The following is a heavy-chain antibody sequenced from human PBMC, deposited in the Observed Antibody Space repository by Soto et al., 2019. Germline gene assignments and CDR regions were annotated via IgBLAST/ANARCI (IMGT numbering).Heavy chain of an antibody. CDR1: GFTFSSYA. J-gene: IGHJ4*02. Sequence: GGSLRLSCAASGFTFSSYAMHWVRQAPGKGLEWVAVISYDGSNKYYADSVKGRFTISRDNSKNTLYLQMNSLRAEDTAVYYCARGRLYYYDSSGYSFDYWGQGTLVTVSS. V-gene: IGHV3-30-3*01. CDR2: ISYDGSNK. D-gene: IGHD3-22*01. CDR3: ARGRLYYYDSSGYSFDY.